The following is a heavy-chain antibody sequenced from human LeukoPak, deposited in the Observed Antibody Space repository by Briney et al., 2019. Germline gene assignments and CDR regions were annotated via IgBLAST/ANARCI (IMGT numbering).Heavy chain of an antibody. J-gene: IGHJ4*02. CDR1: GGSISSYY. CDR2: IYTSGST. Sequence: PSETLSLTCTVSGGSISSYYWSWIRQPAGKGLEWIGRIYTSGSTNYNPSLKSRVTISVGKSKNQFSLKLSSVTAADTAVYYCASETVTTPFDYWGQGTLVTASS. V-gene: IGHV4-4*07. D-gene: IGHD4-11*01. CDR3: ASETVTTPFDY.